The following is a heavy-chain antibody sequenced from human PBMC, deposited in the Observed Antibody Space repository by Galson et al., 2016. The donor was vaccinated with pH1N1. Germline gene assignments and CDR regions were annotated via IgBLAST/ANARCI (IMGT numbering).Heavy chain of an antibody. Sequence: SLRLSCAASGFTLSNFWMSWVRQAPGKGLEWVANINQGGSERHYVDSVKGRFTISRDNAKNSMYLQMNGLRAEDTAVYYCVRKIGGDSSYWGQGVLVTVSS. V-gene: IGHV3-7*03. CDR3: VRKIGGDSSY. CDR2: INQGGSER. D-gene: IGHD2-21*02. CDR1: GFTLSNFW. J-gene: IGHJ4*02.